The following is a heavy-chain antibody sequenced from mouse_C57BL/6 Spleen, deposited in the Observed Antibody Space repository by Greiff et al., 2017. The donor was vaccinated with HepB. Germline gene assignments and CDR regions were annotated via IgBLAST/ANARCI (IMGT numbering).Heavy chain of an antibody. CDR2: IDPETGGT. D-gene: IGHD2-2*01. Sequence: QVQLKESGAELVRPGASVTLSCKASGYTFTDYEMHWVKQTPVHGLEWIGAIDPETGGTAYNQKFKGKAILTADKSSSTAYMELRSLTSEDSAVYYCTVSDLLWLRRGDYWGQGTTLTVSS. V-gene: IGHV1-15*01. CDR1: GYTFTDYE. J-gene: IGHJ2*01. CDR3: TVSDLLWLRRGDY.